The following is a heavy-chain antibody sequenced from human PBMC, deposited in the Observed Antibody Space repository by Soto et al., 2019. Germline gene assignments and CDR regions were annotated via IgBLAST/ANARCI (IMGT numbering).Heavy chain of an antibody. CDR1: RFSFTNAW. D-gene: IGHD1-26*01. J-gene: IGHJ6*02. V-gene: IGHV3-15*01. CDR3: STDIGIYGLDI. Sequence: EVQLVESGGGFVQPGGSLRLSCVASRFSFTNAWMSWVRQAPGKGPEWVGRIKSKTAGGTADYAAPVKGRCTISRDDSQNTLYLHMDSLKTEDTAIYHCSTDIGIYGLDIWGQGTTVTVSS. CDR2: IKSKTAGGTA.